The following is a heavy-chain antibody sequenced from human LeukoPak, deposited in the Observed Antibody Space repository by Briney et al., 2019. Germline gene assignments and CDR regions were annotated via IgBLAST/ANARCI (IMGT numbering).Heavy chain of an antibody. CDR3: ASSGLDAFDI. Sequence: GGSLRLSCAASGFIFSNAWMNWARQAPGKGLEWISYIRSRDGTVSYADSVKGRFTISTGTAKSSLFLQMNSLRAEDTAVYYCASSGLDAFDIWGQGTMVTVSS. CDR2: IRSRDGTV. V-gene: IGHV3-48*01. D-gene: IGHD1-26*01. CDR1: GFIFSNAW. J-gene: IGHJ3*02.